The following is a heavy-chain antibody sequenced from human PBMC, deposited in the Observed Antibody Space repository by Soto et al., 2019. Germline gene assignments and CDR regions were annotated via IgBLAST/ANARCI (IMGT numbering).Heavy chain of an antibody. J-gene: IGHJ4*02. V-gene: IGHV3-33*01. CDR1: GFGFSNFG. CDR3: ARGGRDHDFWIGYYSQINY. CDR2: IWYDGSDQ. D-gene: IGHD3-3*01. Sequence: QEQLVESGGGAVQPGTSLRLSCAASGFGFSNFGMHWVRQAPGKGLEWVAVIWYDGSDQKYAGSVKGRFTISRDNSKDTLYLQMNSLRVEDTAVYYCARGGRDHDFWIGYYSQINYWGPGTLVTVSS.